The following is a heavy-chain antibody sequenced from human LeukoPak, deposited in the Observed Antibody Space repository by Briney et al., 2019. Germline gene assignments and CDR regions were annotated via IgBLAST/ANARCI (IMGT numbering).Heavy chain of an antibody. J-gene: IGHJ3*02. CDR1: GFTFSSYG. Sequence: PGRSXRLSCAASGFTFSSYGMHWVRQAPGKGLEWVAVISYDGSNKYYADSVKGRFTISRDNSKNTLYLQMNSLRAEDTAVYYCAKLGREDAFDIWGQGTMVTVSS. D-gene: IGHD7-27*01. CDR3: AKLGREDAFDI. V-gene: IGHV3-30*18. CDR2: ISYDGSNK.